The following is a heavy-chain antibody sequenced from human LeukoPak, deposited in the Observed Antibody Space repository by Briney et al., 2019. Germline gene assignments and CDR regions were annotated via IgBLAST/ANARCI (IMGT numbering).Heavy chain of an antibody. CDR1: GGSISSGSYY. Sequence: KPSQTLSLTXTVSGGSISSGSYYWSWIRQPAGKGLEWIGRIYTSGSTNYNPSLKSRVTISVDTSKNQFSLKLSSVTAADTAVYYCARAPVRKNGAFDIWGQGTMVTVSS. CDR3: ARAPVRKNGAFDI. CDR2: IYTSGST. V-gene: IGHV4-61*02. J-gene: IGHJ3*02. D-gene: IGHD1-1*01.